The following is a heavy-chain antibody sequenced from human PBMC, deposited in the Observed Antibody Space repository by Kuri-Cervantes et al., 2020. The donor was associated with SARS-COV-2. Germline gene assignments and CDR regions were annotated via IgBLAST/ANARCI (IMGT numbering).Heavy chain of an antibody. CDR3: ARGLWGEWLLSYYYYMDV. CDR2: IYYSGST. CDR1: GGSISSSSYY. D-gene: IGHD3-3*01. Sequence: GSLRLSCTVSGGSISSSSYYWGWIRQPPGKGLEWIGSIYYSGSTYYNPSLETRVTISVDTSKNQFSLKLSSVTAADTAVYYCARGLWGEWLLSYYYYMDVWGKGTTVTVSS. V-gene: IGHV4-39*07. J-gene: IGHJ6*03.